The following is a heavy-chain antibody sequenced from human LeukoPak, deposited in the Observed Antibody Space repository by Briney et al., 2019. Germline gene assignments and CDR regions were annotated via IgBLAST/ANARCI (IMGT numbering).Heavy chain of an antibody. CDR1: GFTFSTYV. D-gene: IGHD6-19*01. Sequence: PGGSLRLSCAASGFTFSTYVMSWVRQAPGKGLEWISTISGGGSSTYYADSVKGRFTISRDNSKNTLYLQMNSLRAGDTAVYYCAKRESSGKYFDYWGQGTLVTVSP. J-gene: IGHJ4*02. CDR2: ISGGGSST. CDR3: AKRESSGKYFDY. V-gene: IGHV3-23*01.